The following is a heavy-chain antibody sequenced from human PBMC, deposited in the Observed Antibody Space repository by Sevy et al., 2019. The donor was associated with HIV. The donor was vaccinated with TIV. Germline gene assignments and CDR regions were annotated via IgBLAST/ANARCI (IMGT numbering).Heavy chain of an antibody. CDR2: IYYSGRT. CDR1: GVSISGYY. Sequence: SETLSLTCSVSGVSISGYYWTWIGQTPGKGLEWIGYIYYSGRTNYNPSLQGRVAISSDTSKNQFSLKLSSVTAADTAVYYCARALAEYYYAMDVWGQGTTVTVSS. CDR3: ARALAEYYYAMDV. J-gene: IGHJ6*02. V-gene: IGHV4-59*01.